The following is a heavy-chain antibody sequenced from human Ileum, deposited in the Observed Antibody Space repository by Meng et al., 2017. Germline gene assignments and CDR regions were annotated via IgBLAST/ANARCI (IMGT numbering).Heavy chain of an antibody. CDR1: GYTFSSLH. CDR3: ARGVNAGVDY. CDR2: MSPENGNT. D-gene: IGHD7-27*01. Sequence: HVQLVQSGGEVKTPGASVKVSCKASGYTFSSLHINWVRQATGQGPEWMGWMSPENGNTAYAQKFQGRVTMTRDTSVSTAYMELSGLTSDDSGVYYCARGVNAGVDYWGQGTLVTVSS. V-gene: IGHV1-8*01. J-gene: IGHJ4*02.